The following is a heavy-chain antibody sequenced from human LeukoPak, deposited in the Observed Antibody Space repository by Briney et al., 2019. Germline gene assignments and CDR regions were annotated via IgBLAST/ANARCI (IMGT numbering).Heavy chain of an antibody. CDR3: VRLLTRLSMLRGAKTHNWFGP. Sequence: SSETLSLTCAVYGGSFSGYYWSWIRQPPGKGLEWIGEINHSGSSNYNPSLKSRLTMSVDMSKNQFSLNLTSVTAADTAVYYCVRLLTRLSMLRGAKTHNWFGPWGQGTLVTVSS. CDR2: INHSGSS. D-gene: IGHD3-10*01. CDR1: GGSFSGYY. V-gene: IGHV4-34*01. J-gene: IGHJ5*02.